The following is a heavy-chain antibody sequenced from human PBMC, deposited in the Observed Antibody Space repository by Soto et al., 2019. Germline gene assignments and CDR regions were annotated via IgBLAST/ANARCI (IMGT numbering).Heavy chain of an antibody. CDR1: GYTFTNYG. Sequence: ASVKVSCKASGYTFTNYGISWLRQAPGQGLEWMGWISVYNGNTNYEEKLQGRVTMTTDTSTSTAYVELRSLRSDDTAVYYCAREVPSFYTIFGVSRPGMDVWG. CDR2: ISVYNGNT. J-gene: IGHJ6*02. CDR3: AREVPSFYTIFGVSRPGMDV. D-gene: IGHD3-3*01. V-gene: IGHV1-18*01.